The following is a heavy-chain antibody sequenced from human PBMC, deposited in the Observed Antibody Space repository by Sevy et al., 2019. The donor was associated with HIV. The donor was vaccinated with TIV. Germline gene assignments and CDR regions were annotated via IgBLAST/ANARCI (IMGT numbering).Heavy chain of an antibody. D-gene: IGHD3-3*01. CDR3: TTHPDAEYYDFWSGYYRPWFY. CDR2: IKSKTDGGTT. CDR1: GITFSNAW. J-gene: IGHJ4*02. V-gene: IGHV3-15*07. Sequence: GGSLRLSCAASGITFSNAWMNWVRQAPGKGLEWVGRIKSKTDGGTTDYAAPVKGRFTISRDDSKHTLYLQMNSLKTEDTGVYYCTTHPDAEYYDFWSGYYRPWFYWGQGTLVTVSS.